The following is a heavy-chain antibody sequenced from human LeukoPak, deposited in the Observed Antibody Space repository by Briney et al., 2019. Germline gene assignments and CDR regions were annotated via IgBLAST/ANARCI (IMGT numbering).Heavy chain of an antibody. CDR2: IYYDGST. CDR3: ARDLGKWPRVAFDL. Sequence: PSETLSLTCTVSGGSISITNYYWGWIRQPPGKGLEWIGNIYYDGSTYYNPSLKSRVTISVDTSKNQFSLKLTSVTAADTAVYYCARDLGKWPRVAFDLWGQGTLVTVSS. J-gene: IGHJ3*01. V-gene: IGHV4-39*07. D-gene: IGHD3-16*01. CDR1: GGSISITNYY.